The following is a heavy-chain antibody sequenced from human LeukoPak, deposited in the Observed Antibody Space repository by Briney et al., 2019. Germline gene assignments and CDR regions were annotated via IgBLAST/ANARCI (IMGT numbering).Heavy chain of an antibody. CDR2: ISYDGSNK. J-gene: IGHJ4*02. D-gene: IGHD2-2*01. CDR1: GFTFSSYA. CDR3: ARDALRWGRNSTSSYFDY. Sequence: GGSLRLSCAASGFTFSSYAMRWVRQAPGKGLEWVAVISYDGSNKYYADSVKGRFTISRDNSKNTLYLQMNSLRAEDTAVYYCARDALRWGRNSTSSYFDYWGQGTLVTVSS. V-gene: IGHV3-30-3*01.